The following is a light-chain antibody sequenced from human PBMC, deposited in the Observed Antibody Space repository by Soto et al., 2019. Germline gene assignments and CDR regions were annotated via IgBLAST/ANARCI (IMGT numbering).Light chain of an antibody. Sequence: DIQMPQSPSTLSGSVGDSLTITCRASPTISSWLAWYQQKPGKATNLLIYAASTLQSGVPSRFSGSRSGTEFTLTISSLQPEDFATYYCQQLNSYPRTFGQGNKVDI. CDR2: AAS. J-gene: IGKJ2*01. V-gene: IGKV1-9*01. CDR1: PTISSW. CDR3: QQLNSYPRT.